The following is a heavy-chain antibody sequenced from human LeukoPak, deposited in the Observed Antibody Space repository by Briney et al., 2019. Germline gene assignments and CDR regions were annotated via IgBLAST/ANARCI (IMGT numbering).Heavy chain of an antibody. CDR2: ISYDGSNK. CDR3: ARDGNYDILTGYGDY. Sequence: GRSLTLSCAASGFTFSSYAMHWVRHAPGKGLEWVAVISYDGSNKYYADSVKGRFTISRDNSKNTLYLQMNSLRAEDTAVYYCARDGNYDILTGYGDYWGQGTLVTVSS. CDR1: GFTFSSYA. V-gene: IGHV3-30-3*01. J-gene: IGHJ4*02. D-gene: IGHD3-9*01.